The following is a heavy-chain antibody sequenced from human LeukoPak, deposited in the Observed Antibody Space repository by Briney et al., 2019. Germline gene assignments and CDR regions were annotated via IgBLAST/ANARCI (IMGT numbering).Heavy chain of an antibody. D-gene: IGHD4-17*01. V-gene: IGHV3-11*01. CDR1: GFTFSDYY. CDR3: ASTTTVTTFLGY. CDR2: ISSSGSTI. Sequence: PGGSLRLSCAASGFTFSDYYMSWIRQAPGKGLEWVSYISSSGSTIYYADSVKGRFTIARDNAKNSLYLQMNSLRAEDTAVYYCASTTTVTTFLGYWGQGTLVTVSS. J-gene: IGHJ4*02.